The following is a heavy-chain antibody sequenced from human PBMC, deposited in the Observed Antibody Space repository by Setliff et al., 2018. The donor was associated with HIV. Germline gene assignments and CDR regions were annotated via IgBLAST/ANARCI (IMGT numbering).Heavy chain of an antibody. CDR3: AKSFHGGWNPGDLMDY. CDR1: GGSISGRGSYY. J-gene: IGHJ4*02. D-gene: IGHD1-1*01. V-gene: IGHV4-61*10. CDR2: IYSTGST. Sequence: SETLSLTCSVTGGSISGRGSYYWTWIRQPAGKGLEWIGHIYSTGSTNYNPSLKSRFTISRDNTKNSLYLQMNSLTTEDTALYYCAKSFHGGWNPGDLMDYWGQGTLVTVSS.